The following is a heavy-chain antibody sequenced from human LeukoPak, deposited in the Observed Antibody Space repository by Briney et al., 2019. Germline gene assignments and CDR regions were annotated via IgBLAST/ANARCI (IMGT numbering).Heavy chain of an antibody. CDR2: ISYDGSNK. Sequence: GRSLRLSCAASGFTFSSYGMHWVRQAPGKGLEWVAVISYDGSNKHYADSVKGRFTISRDNSKNTLYLQMKSLRAEDTAVYYCARDKIVGATTSFDYWGQGTLVTVSS. CDR1: GFTFSSYG. D-gene: IGHD1-26*01. V-gene: IGHV3-30*03. J-gene: IGHJ4*02. CDR3: ARDKIVGATTSFDY.